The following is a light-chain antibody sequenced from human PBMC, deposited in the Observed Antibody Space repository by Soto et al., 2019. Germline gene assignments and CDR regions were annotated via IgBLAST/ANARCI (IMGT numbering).Light chain of an antibody. CDR1: SSNIGNNY. CDR2: ENN. Sequence: QSVLTQPPSVSAAPGQTVTISCSGSSSNIGNNYVSWYQQLPGTAPKLLIYENNKRPSGIPDRFSGSKSGTSATLGITGLQTVDEADYYCGTWDSSLSAGVFGGGTKLTVL. CDR3: GTWDSSLSAGV. V-gene: IGLV1-51*02. J-gene: IGLJ3*02.